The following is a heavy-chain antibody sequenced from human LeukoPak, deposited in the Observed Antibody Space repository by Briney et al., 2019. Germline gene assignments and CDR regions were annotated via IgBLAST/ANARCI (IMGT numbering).Heavy chain of an antibody. Sequence: GGSLRLSCAASGFTFSNYLMHWVRQAPGKGLVWVSRIKSDGITITYADSVKGRFTISRDNAKNTLYLQMNSLRAEDTAVYYCLRDLNWSLDQWGQGTLVTVP. J-gene: IGHJ4*02. D-gene: IGHD1-20*01. CDR3: LRDLNWSLDQ. CDR2: IKSDGITI. V-gene: IGHV3-74*01. CDR1: GFTFSNYL.